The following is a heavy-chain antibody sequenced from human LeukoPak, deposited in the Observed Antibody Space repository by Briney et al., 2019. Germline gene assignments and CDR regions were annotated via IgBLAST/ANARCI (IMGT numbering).Heavy chain of an antibody. CDR2: ISAYNGNT. CDR1: GYTFTSYG. V-gene: IGHV1-18*01. D-gene: IGHD2-21*02. Sequence: ASVKVSCKASGYTFTSYGISWVRQAPGQGLEWMGWISAYNGNTNYAQKLQGRVTMTTDTSTSTAYMELRSLRSDDTAVYYCARFYCGGDCYTYYYYYYMDVWGKGTTVTVSS. CDR3: ARFYCGGDCYTYYYYYYMDV. J-gene: IGHJ6*03.